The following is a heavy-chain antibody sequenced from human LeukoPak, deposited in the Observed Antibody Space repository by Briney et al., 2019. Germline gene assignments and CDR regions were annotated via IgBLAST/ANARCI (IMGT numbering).Heavy chain of an antibody. CDR2: IYSGGST. Sequence: GGSLRHSCAASGFTASSNYMSWVRQAPGKGLEWVSVIYSGGSTYYADSVKGRFTISRDNSKNTLYLQMNSLRAEDTAVYYCARDSPTAASYYHGMDVWGQGTTVTVSS. CDR1: GFTASSNY. D-gene: IGHD2-2*01. CDR3: ARDSPTAASYYHGMDV. V-gene: IGHV3-66*01. J-gene: IGHJ6*02.